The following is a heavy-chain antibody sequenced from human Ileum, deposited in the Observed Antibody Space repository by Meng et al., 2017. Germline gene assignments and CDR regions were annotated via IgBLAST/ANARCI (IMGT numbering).Heavy chain of an antibody. CDR2: INTGNGDA. Sequence: QVQLVQSGAAVKKPGPSVKVSCKASGYTLTRYAMHWVRQAPGQRLEWMGWINTGNGDAKYSQRFQGRVTITSDTSASTVYMELSSLRSEGTTVYYCARGHQNYDILTGSYWGQGTLVTVSS. D-gene: IGHD3-9*01. CDR1: GYTLTRYA. CDR3: ARGHQNYDILTGSY. J-gene: IGHJ4*02. V-gene: IGHV1-3*04.